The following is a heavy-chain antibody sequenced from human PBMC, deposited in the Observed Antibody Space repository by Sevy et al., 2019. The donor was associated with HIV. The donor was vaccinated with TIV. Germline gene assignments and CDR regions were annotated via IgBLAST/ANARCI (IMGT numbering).Heavy chain of an antibody. CDR3: AREWGGQYYYDSSGYYEW. CDR2: ISSSSSYI. D-gene: IGHD3-22*01. J-gene: IGHJ4*02. Sequence: GGSLRLSCAASGFTFSSYSMNWVRQAPGKGLEWVSSISSSSSYIYYADSMKGRFTISRDNAKNSLYLQMNSLRAEDTAVYYCAREWGGQYYYDSSGYYEWWGQGTLVTVSS. CDR1: GFTFSSYS. V-gene: IGHV3-21*01.